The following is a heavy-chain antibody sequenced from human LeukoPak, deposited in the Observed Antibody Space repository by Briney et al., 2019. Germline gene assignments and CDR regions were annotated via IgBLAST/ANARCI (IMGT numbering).Heavy chain of an antibody. D-gene: IGHD3-22*01. CDR1: GYTFTNYY. CDR3: ARTYYYDSSGYFHRWLRDYYYYYYMDV. J-gene: IGHJ6*03. CDR2: INPGGANT. V-gene: IGHV1-46*01. Sequence: ASVKVSCKASGYTFTNYYIHWVRQAPGQGLEWMGLINPGGANTNYAQNFQGRVTMTTDTSTSTAYMELRSLRSDDTAVYYCARTYYYDSSGYFHRWLRDYYYYYYMDVWGKGTTVTISS.